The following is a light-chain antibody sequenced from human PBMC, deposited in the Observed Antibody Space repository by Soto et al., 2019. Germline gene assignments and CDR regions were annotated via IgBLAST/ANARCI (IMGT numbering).Light chain of an antibody. Sequence: QSALTQPASVSGSPEQSITISCTGTSSDVGAYNLVSWYQQHPGKAPRLIIYEDSKRPSGISPRFSGSKSDNTASLTISGFRAEDEAHYPCCSYAGSRTFVFGGGTKVTVL. CDR3: CSYAGSRTFV. V-gene: IGLV2-23*01. J-gene: IGLJ3*02. CDR2: EDS. CDR1: SSDVGAYNL.